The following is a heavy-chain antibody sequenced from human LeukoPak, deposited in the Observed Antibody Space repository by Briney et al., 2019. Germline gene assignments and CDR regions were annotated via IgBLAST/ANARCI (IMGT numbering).Heavy chain of an antibody. CDR2: ISAYNGNT. V-gene: IGHV1-18*04. CDR1: GYTFTGYY. CDR3: ARVRVRTHSSGWWDFDY. Sequence: ASVKVSCKASGYTFTGYYMHWARQAPGQGLEWMGWISAYNGNTNYAQKLQGRVTMTTDTSTSTAYMELRSLRSDDTAVYYCARVRVRTHSSGWWDFDYWGQGTLVTVSS. D-gene: IGHD6-19*01. J-gene: IGHJ4*02.